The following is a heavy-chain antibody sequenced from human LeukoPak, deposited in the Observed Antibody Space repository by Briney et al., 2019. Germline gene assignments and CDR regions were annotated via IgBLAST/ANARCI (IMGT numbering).Heavy chain of an antibody. V-gene: IGHV3-23*01. CDR1: GFTFSIYA. CDR3: AKDAIFGVAPYNWFDP. Sequence: GGSLRLSCAASGFTFSIYAMSWVRQAPGKGLEWVSSITSSGTGTFYADSVKGRLTISRDNSENTLYLQMNSLRVEDTAVYYCAKDAIFGVAPYNWFDPWGQGTLVTVSS. D-gene: IGHD3-3*01. J-gene: IGHJ5*02. CDR2: ITSSGTGT.